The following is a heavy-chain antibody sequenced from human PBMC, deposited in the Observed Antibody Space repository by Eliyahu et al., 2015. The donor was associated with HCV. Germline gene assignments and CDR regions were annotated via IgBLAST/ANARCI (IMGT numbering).Heavy chain of an antibody. J-gene: IGHJ6*02. CDR2: IVVGSGNT. CDR1: GFTFTSSA. V-gene: IGHV1-58*01. D-gene: IGHD3-3*01. CDR3: AAESSRSYDFWSGKAPYGMDV. Sequence: QMQLVQSGPEVKKPGTSVKVSCKASGFTFTSSAVQWVRQARGQRLEWIGWIVVGSGNTNYAQKFQERVTITRDMSTSTAYMELSSLRSEDTAVYYCAAESSRSYDFWSGKAPYGMDVWGQGTTVTVSS.